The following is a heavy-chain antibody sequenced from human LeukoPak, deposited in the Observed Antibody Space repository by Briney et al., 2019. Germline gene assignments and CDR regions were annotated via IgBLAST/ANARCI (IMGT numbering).Heavy chain of an antibody. CDR3: ARGNYGDYVTDY. V-gene: IGHV3-48*04. CDR2: ISSSRSTI. D-gene: IGHD4-17*01. CDR1: GFTFITYS. Sequence: GGSLRLSCAASGFTFITYSMNWVRQAPGKGLEWVSYISSSRSTIYYADSVKGRFTISRDNAKNSLYLQMNSLRAEDTAVYYCARGNYGDYVTDYWGQGTLVTVSS. J-gene: IGHJ4*02.